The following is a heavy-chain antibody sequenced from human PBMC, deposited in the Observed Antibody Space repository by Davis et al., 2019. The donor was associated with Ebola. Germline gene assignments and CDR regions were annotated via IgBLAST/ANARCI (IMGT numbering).Heavy chain of an antibody. CDR1: GGSTSSSSYY. D-gene: IGHD5-12*01. Sequence: SETLSLTCTVSGGSTSSSSYYWGWIRQPPGKGLEWIGSIYYSGSTYYNPSLKSRVTITVDTSKNQFSLKLSSVTAAGTAVYYCARGYANWFDPWGQGTLVTVSS. CDR2: IYYSGST. V-gene: IGHV4-39*01. CDR3: ARGYANWFDP. J-gene: IGHJ5*02.